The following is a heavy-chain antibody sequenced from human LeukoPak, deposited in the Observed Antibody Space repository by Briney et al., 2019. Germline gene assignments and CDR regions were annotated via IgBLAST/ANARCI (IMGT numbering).Heavy chain of an antibody. CDR3: TRGVYCSGDSCYYYYYYMDV. V-gene: IGHV4-59*01. D-gene: IGHD2-15*01. CDR2: IHYSGST. J-gene: IGHJ6*03. Sequence: SETLSLTCIVSGGSTSSYYWSWIRQPPGKGLEWIGYIHYSGSTNYNPPLKSRVTISLDTSKNQFSLKLSSVTAADTAVYYCTRGVYCSGDSCYYYYYYMDVWGKGTTVTVSS. CDR1: GGSTSSYY.